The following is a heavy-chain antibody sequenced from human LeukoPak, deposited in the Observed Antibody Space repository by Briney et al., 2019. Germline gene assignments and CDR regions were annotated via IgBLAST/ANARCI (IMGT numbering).Heavy chain of an antibody. CDR1: GFTFSSYG. Sequence: PGGSLRLSCAASGFTFSSYGMHWVRQAPGKGLEWVAVISYDGSNKYYADSVKGRFTISRDNSKNTLYLQMNSLRVEDTAVYYCAKGPEQWLWGYMDVWGKGTTVTVSS. CDR3: AKGPEQWLWGYMDV. V-gene: IGHV3-30*18. J-gene: IGHJ6*03. D-gene: IGHD6-19*01. CDR2: ISYDGSNK.